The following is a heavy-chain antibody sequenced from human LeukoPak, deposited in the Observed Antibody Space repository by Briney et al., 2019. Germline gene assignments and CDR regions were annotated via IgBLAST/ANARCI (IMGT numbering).Heavy chain of an antibody. J-gene: IGHJ4*02. CDR3: AKEGRSLQTY. D-gene: IGHD5-24*01. CDR2: IKEDGTET. V-gene: IGHV3-7*03. Sequence: PGGSLRLSCAASGFMFSSNWMSWVRLAPGKGLEWVANIKEDGTETYYVDSVKGRFTISRDNPKNSLYLQMNSLRVEDTAVYYCAKEGRSLQTYWGQGTLVTVSS. CDR1: GFMFSSNW.